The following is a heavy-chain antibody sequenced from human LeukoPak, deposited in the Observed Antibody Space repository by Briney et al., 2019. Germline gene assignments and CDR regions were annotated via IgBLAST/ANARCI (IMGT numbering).Heavy chain of an antibody. CDR2: TIPIFGTA. V-gene: IGHV1-69*05. D-gene: IGHD6-13*01. J-gene: IGHJ4*02. CDR3: ASADDGYSSSWYPPYFDY. CDR1: GGTFSSYA. Sequence: SVKVSCKASGGTFSSYAISWVRQAPGQGLEWMGGTIPIFGTANYAQKFQGRVTITTDESTGTAYMELSSLRSEDTAVYYCASADDGYSSSWYPPYFDYWGQGTLVTVSS.